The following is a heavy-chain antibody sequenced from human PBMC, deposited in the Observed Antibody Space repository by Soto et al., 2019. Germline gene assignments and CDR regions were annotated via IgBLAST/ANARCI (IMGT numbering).Heavy chain of an antibody. Sequence: QVQLQQWGAGLLKPSETLSLTCAVYGGSFSGYYWSWIRQPPGKGLEWIGEINHSGITNYNPSLKSRVTISVDTSKNQFSLKLSSVTAADTAVYYCARGNDYVWGSYRNWGQGSLVTVSS. CDR2: INHSGIT. J-gene: IGHJ4*02. V-gene: IGHV4-34*01. CDR1: GGSFSGYY. CDR3: ARGNDYVWGSYRN. D-gene: IGHD3-16*02.